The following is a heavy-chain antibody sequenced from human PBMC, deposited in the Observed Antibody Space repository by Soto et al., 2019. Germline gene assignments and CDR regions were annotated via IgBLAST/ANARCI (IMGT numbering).Heavy chain of an antibody. CDR2: IYHSGST. CDR3: ASFWLSDYHFDY. J-gene: IGHJ4*02. D-gene: IGHD3-3*01. Sequence: SETLSLTCAVSGASVSSPNYYWSWIRQPPGKGLEWIGYIYHSGSTHYNPSLKSRVTVSLDTSKNQFSLKLSSVTAADTAVFYCASFWLSDYHFDYWGQGTLFTASS. V-gene: IGHV4-61*01. CDR1: GASVSSPNYY.